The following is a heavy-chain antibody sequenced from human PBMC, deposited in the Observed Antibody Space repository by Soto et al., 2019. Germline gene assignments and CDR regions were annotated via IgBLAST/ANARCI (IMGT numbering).Heavy chain of an antibody. V-gene: IGHV6-1*01. Sequence: PSQTLSLTCAISGDSVSSNSAAWNWIRQSPSRGLEWLGRTYYRSKWYNDYAVSVKSRITINPDTSKNQFSLQLNSVTPEDTAVYYCAREEGTYCGGDCPEDYYYYYMDVWGKGTTVTVSS. CDR2: TYYRSKWYN. CDR3: AREEGTYCGGDCPEDYYYYYMDV. J-gene: IGHJ6*03. D-gene: IGHD2-21*01. CDR1: GDSVSSNSAA.